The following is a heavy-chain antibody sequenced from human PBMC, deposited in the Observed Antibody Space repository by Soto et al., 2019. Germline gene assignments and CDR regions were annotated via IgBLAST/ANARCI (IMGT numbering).Heavy chain of an antibody. D-gene: IGHD5-18*01. CDR1: GGTFSSYN. Sequence: GGSVKVSCKASGGTFSSYNISWVGQAPGQGVGWVGGVIPILGMANYAQKFQGRVTITAGESTSLAYMELSSLRSEDTAVYYCARIRDTAMTRFDYWGQGTLVTVSS. CDR3: ARIRDTAMTRFDY. V-gene: IGHV1-69*02. J-gene: IGHJ4*02. CDR2: VIPILGMA.